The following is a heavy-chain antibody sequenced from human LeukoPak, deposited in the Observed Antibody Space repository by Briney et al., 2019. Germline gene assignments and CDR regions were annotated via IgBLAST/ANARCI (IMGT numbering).Heavy chain of an antibody. V-gene: IGHV3-73*01. CDR3: TRYCSGGSCYPRHDAFDI. CDR1: GFTFSGSA. Sequence: GGSLRLSCAASGFTFSGSAMHWVRQASGKGLEWVGRIRSKANSYATAYAASVKGRFTISRDDSKNTAYLQMNSLKTEDTAVYYCTRYCSGGSCYPRHDAFDIWGQGTMVTVSS. CDR2: IRSKANSYAT. J-gene: IGHJ3*02. D-gene: IGHD2-15*01.